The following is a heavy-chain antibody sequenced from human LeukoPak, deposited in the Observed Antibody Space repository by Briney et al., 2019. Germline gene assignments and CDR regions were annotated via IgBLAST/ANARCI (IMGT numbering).Heavy chain of an antibody. CDR3: ARVKGGDSRDY. D-gene: IGHD2-21*02. CDR1: GYIFTSYG. CDR2: INTYNANT. J-gene: IGHJ4*02. Sequence: GASVKVSCKASGYIFTSYGISWVRQAPGQGLEWLGWINTYNANTNYAQKLQGRVTMTTDPSTNPAYMELRSLRSGDTAVYYCARVKGGDSRDYWGQGTLVTVSS. V-gene: IGHV1-18*01.